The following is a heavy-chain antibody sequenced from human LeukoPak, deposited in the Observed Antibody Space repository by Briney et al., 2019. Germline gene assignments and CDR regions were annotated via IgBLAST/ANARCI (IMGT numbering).Heavy chain of an antibody. CDR2: ITPSGGT. J-gene: IGHJ4*02. D-gene: IGHD6-6*01. Sequence: ASVKVSCKASGYTFTTYAMHWVRQAPGQGLEWMGWITPSGGTNYPQKFQGRVAITRDTSITTAYMDLSRLTSDDTAVYYCARDGIAARYKDKVWDYWGQGTLVTVSS. CDR3: ARDGIAARYKDKVWDY. V-gene: IGHV1-2*02. CDR1: GYTFTTYA.